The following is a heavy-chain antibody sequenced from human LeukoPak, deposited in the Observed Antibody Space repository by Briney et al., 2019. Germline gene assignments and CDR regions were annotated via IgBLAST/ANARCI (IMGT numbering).Heavy chain of an antibody. Sequence: GGSLRLSCAASGFTFSPYSLNWVRQAPGKGLEWVGFIRRKAYGGTTAYAAAVKGRFTISRDDSKSIAYLQMNSLKTEDTAVYHCTRPYSSGWYRLGYWGQGTLVTVSS. CDR3: TRPYSSGWYRLGY. D-gene: IGHD6-19*01. CDR2: IRRKAYGGTT. V-gene: IGHV3-49*04. CDR1: GFTFSPYS. J-gene: IGHJ4*02.